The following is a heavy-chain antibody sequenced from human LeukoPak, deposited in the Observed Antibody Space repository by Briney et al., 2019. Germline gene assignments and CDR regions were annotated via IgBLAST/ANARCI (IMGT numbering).Heavy chain of an antibody. Sequence: GGSLRLSCSASGFTLISYWMSWVRQAPGKGLEWVANIKQDGSEKYYVDSVKGRFTISRDNAKNSLYLQMNSLRAEDTAVYYCARDRSGSYGYWGQGTLVTVSS. CDR1: GFTLISYW. D-gene: IGHD1-26*01. J-gene: IGHJ4*02. CDR3: ARDRSGSYGY. V-gene: IGHV3-7*01. CDR2: IKQDGSEK.